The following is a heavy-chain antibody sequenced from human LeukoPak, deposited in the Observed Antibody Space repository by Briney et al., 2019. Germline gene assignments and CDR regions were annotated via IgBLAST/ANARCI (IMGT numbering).Heavy chain of an antibody. CDR1: GGSISSSSYY. J-gene: IGHJ4*02. CDR2: IYYSGST. D-gene: IGHD6-19*01. V-gene: IGHV4-39*07. CDR3: ARDGYSSGWFNFDC. Sequence: SETLSLTCTVSGGSISSSSYYWGWIRQPPGKGLEWIGSIYYSGSTYYNPSLKSRVTISVDTSKNQFSLELSSVTAADTAVYYCARDGYSSGWFNFDCWGQGTLVTVSS.